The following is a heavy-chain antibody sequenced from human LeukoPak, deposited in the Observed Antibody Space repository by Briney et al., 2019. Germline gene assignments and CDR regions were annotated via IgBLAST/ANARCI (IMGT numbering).Heavy chain of an antibody. J-gene: IGHJ6*02. V-gene: IGHV3-9*01. CDR2: ISWNSGSI. Sequence: GRPLRLSCAASGFTFNDYAMHWVRQAPGKGLEWVSGISWNSGSIGYADSVKGRFTISRDNAKNSLYLQMNSLRAEDTALYYCAKDIAAGTVYYYGMDVWGQGTTVTVSS. CDR3: AKDIAAGTVYYYGMDV. CDR1: GFTFNDYA. D-gene: IGHD6-13*01.